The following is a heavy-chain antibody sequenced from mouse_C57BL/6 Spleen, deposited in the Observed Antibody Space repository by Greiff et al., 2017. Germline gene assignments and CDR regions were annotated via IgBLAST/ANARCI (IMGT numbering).Heavy chain of an antibody. CDR1: GFTFSDYG. J-gene: IGHJ4*01. CDR3: ARPYITTVVATRAMDY. V-gene: IGHV5-17*01. D-gene: IGHD1-1*01. Sequence: EVKVVESGGGLVKPGGSLKLSCAASGFTFSDYGMHWVRQAPEKGLEWVAYISSGSSTIYYADTVKGRFTISRDNAKNTLFLQMTSLRSEDTAMYYCARPYITTVVATRAMDYWGQGTSVTVSS. CDR2: ISSGSSTI.